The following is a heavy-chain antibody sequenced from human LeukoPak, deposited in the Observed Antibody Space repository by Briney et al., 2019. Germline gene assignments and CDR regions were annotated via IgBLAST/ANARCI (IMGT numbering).Heavy chain of an antibody. CDR2: IYHSGST. CDR3: ARDETGVATISYY. V-gene: IGHV4-38-2*02. D-gene: IGHD5-12*01. Sequence: PSETLSLTCAVSGYSISSGYYWGWIRQPPGKGLEWIGSIYHSGSTYYNPSLKSRVTISVDTSKNQFSLKLSSVTAADTAVYYCARDETGVATISYYWGQGTLVIVSS. J-gene: IGHJ4*02. CDR1: GYSISSGYY.